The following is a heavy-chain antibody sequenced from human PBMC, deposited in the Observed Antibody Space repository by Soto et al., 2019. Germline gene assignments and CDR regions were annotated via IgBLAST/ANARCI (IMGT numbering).Heavy chain of an antibody. V-gene: IGHV3-72*01. J-gene: IGHJ4*02. Sequence: EVQLVESGGGLVQPGGSLRLSCIVSGFTFSDHYMDWVRQAPGKGLEWVGRSRKKALSYTTEYAASVKGRFTISRDDSRNSLYLQMNSLKTEDTALYYCVSGDYLIGLLEGDYWGQGTLVIVSS. CDR3: VSGDYLIGLLEGDY. D-gene: IGHD2-21*01. CDR2: SRKKALSYTT. CDR1: GFTFSDHY.